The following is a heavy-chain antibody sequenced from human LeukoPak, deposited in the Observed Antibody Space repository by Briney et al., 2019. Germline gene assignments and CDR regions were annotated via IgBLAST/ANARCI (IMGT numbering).Heavy chain of an antibody. V-gene: IGHV3-48*03. Sequence: GGSLRLSCAASGFTFSSYEMNWVRQAPGKGLEWVSYISSSGSTIYYADSVKGRFTISRDNAKNSLYLQMNSLRAEDTAVYYCARDGYSYGYARSGFDYWGQGTLVTVSS. CDR2: ISSSGSTI. D-gene: IGHD5-18*01. J-gene: IGHJ4*02. CDR3: ARDGYSYGYARSGFDY. CDR1: GFTFSSYE.